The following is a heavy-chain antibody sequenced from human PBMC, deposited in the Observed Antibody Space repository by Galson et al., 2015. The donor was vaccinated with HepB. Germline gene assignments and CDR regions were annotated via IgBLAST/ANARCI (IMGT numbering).Heavy chain of an antibody. CDR3: ARGSGTYYNPLNV. Sequence: TLSLTCTVSGGSINSGSYYWSWIRQPAGKGLEWIGRIHSRGDTNYNPSLKSRVSMSIDTSKNQFSPELNSVTAADTAFYFCARGSGTYYNPLNVWGKGTTVTVSS. D-gene: IGHD3-10*01. J-gene: IGHJ6*04. V-gene: IGHV4-61*02. CDR1: GGSINSGSYY. CDR2: IHSRGDT.